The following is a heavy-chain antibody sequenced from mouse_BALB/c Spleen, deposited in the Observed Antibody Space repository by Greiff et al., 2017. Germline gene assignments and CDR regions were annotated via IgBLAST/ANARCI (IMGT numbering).Heavy chain of an antibody. CDR2: ISSGSSTI. CDR1: GFTFSSFG. D-gene: IGHD2-14*01. V-gene: IGHV5-17*02. Sequence: EVMLVESGGGLVQPGGSRKLSCAASGFTFSSFGMHWVRQAPEKGLEWVAYISSGSSTIYYADTVKGRFTISRDNPKNTLFLQMTSLRSEDTAMYYCARKDYRYDGYFDVWGAGTTVTVSS. CDR3: ARKDYRYDGYFDV. J-gene: IGHJ1*01.